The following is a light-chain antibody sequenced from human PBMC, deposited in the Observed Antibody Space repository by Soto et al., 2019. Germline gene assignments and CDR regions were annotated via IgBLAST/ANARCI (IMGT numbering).Light chain of an antibody. CDR2: GAS. J-gene: IGKJ2*01. Sequence: EIVMTQSPATLSVSPGERATLSCRASQSVSSNLAWYQQKPGQAPRLLIYGASTRPTGIPARFSGSGSGTEVTITISSLQSEEVAVYYCQKYNNWPPYTFGQGTKLEIK. CDR1: QSVSSN. V-gene: IGKV3-15*01. CDR3: QKYNNWPPYT.